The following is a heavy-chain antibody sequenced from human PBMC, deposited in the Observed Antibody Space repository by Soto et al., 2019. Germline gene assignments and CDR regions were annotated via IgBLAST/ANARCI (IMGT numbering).Heavy chain of an antibody. J-gene: IGHJ5*02. CDR1: GYTFTSYG. V-gene: IGHV1-18*01. CDR3: ARTVVVVAATGDWFDP. Sequence: QVQLVQSGAEVKKPGASVKVSCKASGYTFTSYGISWVRQAPGQGLEWMGWISAYNGNTNYAQKLQGRVTMTTDTTTSKAYMELRSLRSDDTAVYYCARTVVVVAATGDWFDPWGQGTLVTVSS. D-gene: IGHD2-15*01. CDR2: ISAYNGNT.